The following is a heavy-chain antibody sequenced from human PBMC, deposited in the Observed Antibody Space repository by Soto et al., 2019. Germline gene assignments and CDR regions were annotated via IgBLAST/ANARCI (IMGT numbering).Heavy chain of an antibody. D-gene: IGHD3-10*01. CDR1: GGSFSGYY. V-gene: IGHV4-34*01. Sequence: SEALSLTCAVYGGSFSGYYWSWIRQPPGKGLEWIGEINHSGSTNYNPSLKSRVTISVDTSKNQFSLKLSSVTAADTAVYYCARVNGSGSYYNYYYGMDVWGQGTTVTV. CDR2: INHSGST. J-gene: IGHJ6*02. CDR3: ARVNGSGSYYNYYYGMDV.